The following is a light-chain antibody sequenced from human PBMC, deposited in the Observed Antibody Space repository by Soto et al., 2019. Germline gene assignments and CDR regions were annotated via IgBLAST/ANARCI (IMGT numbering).Light chain of an antibody. CDR3: QQCSISPLT. J-gene: IGKJ4*01. CDR2: DAS. Sequence: EIVLTQSPGTLSLSPRERATLSCRASQSVPKDYLAWYQHKPGQAPRLLIHDASSRATGIPDRFSGSGSGTDFTLTISRLEPEDFAVYYCQQCSISPLTFGGGTKVDIK. V-gene: IGKV3-20*01. CDR1: QSVPKDY.